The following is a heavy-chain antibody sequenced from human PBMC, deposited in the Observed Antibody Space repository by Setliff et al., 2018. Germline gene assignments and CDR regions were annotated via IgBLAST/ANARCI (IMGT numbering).Heavy chain of an antibody. J-gene: IGHJ3*02. V-gene: IGHV1-2*02. Sequence: GPPVKVSSKASGYTFTGHHLHWVRQAPGQGLEWMGWINPNSGGTNYAQKFRGRVTMTRDTSISTAYMELSRLRSDDTAMYYCARDLIAVAATTAFDIWGQGTMVTVSS. CDR3: ARDLIAVAATTAFDI. CDR1: GYTFTGHH. D-gene: IGHD6-19*01. CDR2: INPNSGGT.